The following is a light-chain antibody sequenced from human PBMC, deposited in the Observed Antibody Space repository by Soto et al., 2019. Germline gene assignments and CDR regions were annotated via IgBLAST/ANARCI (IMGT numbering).Light chain of an antibody. J-gene: IGKJ4*01. CDR3: KHRSNWSLT. V-gene: IGKV3-11*01. CDR1: HSVSNY. Sequence: ELVLTQSPATLSLSPGERATLSCRASHSVSNYLAWYQQKPGQAPRLLIYDASSTATGIPARFSGSGSGTGFTLPISSVEVEDFAVYCCKHRSNWSLTFGRGTKVDIK. CDR2: DAS.